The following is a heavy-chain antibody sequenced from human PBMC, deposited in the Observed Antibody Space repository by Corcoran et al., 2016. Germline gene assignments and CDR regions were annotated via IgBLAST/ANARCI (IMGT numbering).Heavy chain of an antibody. CDR3: AKVGSSRGHAFDI. D-gene: IGHD1-26*01. Sequence: QVQLVESGGGVVQPGRSLRLSCAASGFTFSSYGMHWVRQAPGKGLEWVAVISYDGSNKYYADSVKGRFTISRDNSKNTLYLQMNSLRAEDTAVYYCAKVGSSRGHAFDIWGQGTMVTVSS. CDR1: GFTFSSYG. J-gene: IGHJ3*02. V-gene: IGHV3-30*18. CDR2: ISYDGSNK.